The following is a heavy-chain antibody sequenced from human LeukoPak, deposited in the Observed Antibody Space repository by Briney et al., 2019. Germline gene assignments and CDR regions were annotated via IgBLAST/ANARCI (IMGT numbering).Heavy chain of an antibody. V-gene: IGHV5-51*01. Sequence: GESLKISCKGSGYRFTNYWIGWVRQMPGHPLKWMGIINPGDSDTRYSPSLQGQVTISADKSISTAYLHWSSLTATDTAMYYCARRVLSRGYPDPNWFDPWGQGTLVTVSS. CDR2: INPGDSDT. CDR3: ARRVLSRGYPDPNWFDP. D-gene: IGHD2/OR15-2a*01. J-gene: IGHJ5*02. CDR1: GYRFTNYW.